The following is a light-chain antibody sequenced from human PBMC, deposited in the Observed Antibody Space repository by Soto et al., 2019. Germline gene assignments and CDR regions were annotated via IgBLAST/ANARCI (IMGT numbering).Light chain of an antibody. V-gene: IGKV1-39*01. J-gene: IGKJ2*01. CDR3: QQSYSTPT. CDR2: ASS. CDR1: QSVSIY. Sequence: DIQMTQSPSSLSASVGDRVIITCRTSQSVSIYVNWYQQKPGKAPILLIYASSSLQSGVPSRFSGSGSGTDFTLTISSLEPEDFATYYCQQSYSTPTFGQGTKVDIK.